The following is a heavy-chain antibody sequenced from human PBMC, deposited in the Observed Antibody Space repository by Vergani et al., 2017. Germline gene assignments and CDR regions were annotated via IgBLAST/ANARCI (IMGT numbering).Heavy chain of an antibody. D-gene: IGHD3-10*01. CDR1: GYSFSRNW. V-gene: IGHV5-51*03. CDR2: IYPGNSET. CDR3: ARVYCRGRSCSGTVYFYHIDV. J-gene: IGHJ6*03. Sequence: EVQLEQSGAAVKKPGESLEISCKRSGYSFSRNWIAWVRERPGQGLEWMGMIYPGNSETRNNPSFRGQVTMSVDNSISTAYLQWSSLKPSDSAMYYCARVYCRGRSCSGTVYFYHIDVWVEGSTVAVS.